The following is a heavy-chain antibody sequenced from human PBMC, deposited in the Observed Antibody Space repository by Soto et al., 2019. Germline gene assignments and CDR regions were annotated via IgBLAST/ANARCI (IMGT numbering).Heavy chain of an antibody. J-gene: IGHJ4*02. CDR1: DYTFTSYG. D-gene: IGHD2-2*02. CDR2: ISAYNGNT. V-gene: IGHV1-18*04. Sequence: ATVKDSYKASDYTFTSYGISYVRQAPGQRPEWLGWISAYNGNTSHARKLQGRVTMTTDPPTRTAYMELRSLGSDDTAVYLCATLGYYCSTSCYRQLWPHTDYWGQGTLVPVSS. CDR3: ATLGYYCSTSCYRQLWPHTDY.